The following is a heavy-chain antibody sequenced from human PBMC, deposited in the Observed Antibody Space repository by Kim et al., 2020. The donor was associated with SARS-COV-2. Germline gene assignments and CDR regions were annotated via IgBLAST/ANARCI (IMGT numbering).Heavy chain of an antibody. CDR1: GFTFDDYT. V-gene: IGHV3-43*01. CDR2: ISWDGGST. Sequence: GGSLRLSCAASGFTFDDYTMHWVRQAPGKGLEWVSLISWDGGSTYYADSVKGRFTISRDNSKNSLYLQMNSLRTEDTALYYCAKDDGSGSFTLDYWGQGTLVTVSS. D-gene: IGHD3-10*01. CDR3: AKDDGSGSFTLDY. J-gene: IGHJ4*02.